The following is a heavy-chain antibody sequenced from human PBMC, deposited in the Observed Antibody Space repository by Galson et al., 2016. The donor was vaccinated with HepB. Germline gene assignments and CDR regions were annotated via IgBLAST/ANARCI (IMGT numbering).Heavy chain of an antibody. Sequence: LRLSCAASGFTFSSYGMHWVRQAPGKGLGWVAVIWYDGSNKYYADSVKGRFTISRDNSKNTLYLQMNSLRAEDTAVYYCATEAPILAPTLDYWGQGTLVTVSS. CDR1: GFTFSSYG. V-gene: IGHV3-33*01. CDR2: IWYDGSNK. CDR3: ATEAPILAPTLDY. J-gene: IGHJ4*02. D-gene: IGHD2/OR15-2a*01.